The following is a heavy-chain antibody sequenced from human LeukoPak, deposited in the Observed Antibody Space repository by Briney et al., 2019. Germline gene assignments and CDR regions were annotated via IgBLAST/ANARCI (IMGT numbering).Heavy chain of an antibody. D-gene: IGHD2-15*01. J-gene: IGHJ4*02. Sequence: PSETLSLTCTVSGGSINSGGYYWTWIRQHPGKGLEWIGYIYYSGSTYYNPSLKSRVTISVDTSKNQFSLKLSSVTAADTAVYYCARVMWYCSGGSCYYFDYWGQGTLVTVSS. CDR3: ARVMWYCSGGSCYYFDY. V-gene: IGHV4-31*03. CDR2: IYYSGST. CDR1: GGSINSGGYY.